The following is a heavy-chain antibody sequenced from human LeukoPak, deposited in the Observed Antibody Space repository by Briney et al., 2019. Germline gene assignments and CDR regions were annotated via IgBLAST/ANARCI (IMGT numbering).Heavy chain of an antibody. D-gene: IGHD2-8*01. V-gene: IGHV3-20*04. CDR2: INWNGGST. CDR3: ARDREDIVLMVYAREGAFDI. J-gene: IGHJ3*02. Sequence: GGSLRLSCAASGFIFSSYAMSWVRQAPGKGLEWVSGINWNGGSTGYAGSVKGRFTISRDNAKNSLYLQMNSLRAEDTALYYCARDREDIVLMVYAREGAFDIWGQGTMVTVSS. CDR1: GFIFSSYA.